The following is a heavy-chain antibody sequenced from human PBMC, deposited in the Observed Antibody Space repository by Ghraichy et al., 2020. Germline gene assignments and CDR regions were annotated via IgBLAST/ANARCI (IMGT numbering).Heavy chain of an antibody. CDR1: CVSIIIITS. CDR3: WTYYYYYMDV. CDR2: IYHSGST. Sequence: SETLSLTCAFSCVSIIIITSLLPPPPHPGKGLEWIGEIYHSGSTNYNPSLKSRVTISVDKSKNQFSLKLSSVTAADTAVYYCWTYYYYYMDVWGKGTTVTVSS. J-gene: IGHJ6*03. V-gene: IGHV4-4*02. D-gene: IGHD1-1*01.